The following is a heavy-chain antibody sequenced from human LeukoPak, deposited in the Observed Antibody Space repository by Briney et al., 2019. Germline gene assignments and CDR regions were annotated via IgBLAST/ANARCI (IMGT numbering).Heavy chain of an antibody. Sequence: SETLSLTCTVSGGSISSYYWSWIRQPPGKGLEWIGYIYYSGSTNYNPSLKSRVTISVDTSKNQFSLKLSSVTAADTAVYYCARHVRFRYCSSTSCHDAFDIWGPGTMVTVSS. CDR3: ARHVRFRYCSSTSCHDAFDI. CDR2: IYYSGST. V-gene: IGHV4-59*08. CDR1: GGSISSYY. D-gene: IGHD2-2*01. J-gene: IGHJ3*02.